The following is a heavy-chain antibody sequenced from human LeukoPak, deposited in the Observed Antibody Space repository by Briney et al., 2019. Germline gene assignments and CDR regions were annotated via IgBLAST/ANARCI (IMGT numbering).Heavy chain of an antibody. V-gene: IGHV4-59*08. D-gene: IGHD2-2*02. CDR2: IYYSGST. J-gene: IGHJ4*02. CDR3: ARHSGIYGEFDS. Sequence: PSETLSLTCAVSGGSIRGYYWSWIRQPPGKGLAWIGYIYYSGSTNYNPSLKSRVTISVDTSKNQVSLRLRSVTAAESAVYYCARHSGIYGEFDSWGQGSLVTVSS. CDR1: GGSIRGYY.